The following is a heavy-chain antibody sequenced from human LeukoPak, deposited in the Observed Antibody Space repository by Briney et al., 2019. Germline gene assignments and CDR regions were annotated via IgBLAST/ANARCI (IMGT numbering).Heavy chain of an antibody. CDR2: ISYDGTNK. V-gene: IGHV3-30*07. D-gene: IGHD4-11*01. Sequence: GGSLRLSCAASGFTVSTYAIYWVRQAPGKGLGCVAVISYDGTNKNYADSVKGRFTISRDNSKNTLYLQLNSLRAEDTAVYYCARDRTPNWPAYSNPTFHYWGQGTLVTVSS. J-gene: IGHJ4*02. CDR3: ARDRTPNWPAYSNPTFHY. CDR1: GFTVSTYA.